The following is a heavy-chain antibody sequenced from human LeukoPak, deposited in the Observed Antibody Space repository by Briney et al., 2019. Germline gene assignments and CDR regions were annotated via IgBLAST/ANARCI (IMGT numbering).Heavy chain of an antibody. CDR3: ARGAASGTSRFDY. Sequence: PGGSLRLSCAASGFTFSSYWMHWVRQAPGKGLEWVSHISSDTSTIHYAEAVKGRVTISRDNAKNSLYLQMNSLRAEDTAVYYCARGAASGTSRFDYWGQGTLVTVSS. D-gene: IGHD6-13*01. CDR1: GFTFSSYW. CDR2: ISSDTSTI. V-gene: IGHV3-48*01. J-gene: IGHJ4*02.